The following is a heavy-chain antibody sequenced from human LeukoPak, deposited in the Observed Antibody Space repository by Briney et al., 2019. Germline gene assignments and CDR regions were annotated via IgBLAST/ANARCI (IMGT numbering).Heavy chain of an antibody. CDR2: IYYSGST. CDR1: GGPISSYY. D-gene: IGHD5-18*01. J-gene: IGHJ4*02. V-gene: IGHV4-59*12. Sequence: PSETLSLTCTVSGGPISSYYWSWIRQPPGKGLEWIGYIYYSGSTNYNPSLKSRVTISVDTSKNQYSLKLSSVTAAETDVYYCAREGYSYGIDYWGQGTLVSVSS. CDR3: AREGYSYGIDY.